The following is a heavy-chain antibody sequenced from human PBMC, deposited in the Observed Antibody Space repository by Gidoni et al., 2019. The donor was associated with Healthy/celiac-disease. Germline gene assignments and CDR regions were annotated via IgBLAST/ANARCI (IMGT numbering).Heavy chain of an antibody. Sequence: EVQPLESGGGSVKPGGSVRLSCAASGFAFSSYAMSWVRQAPGKVLEWVAAISGSGGSTYYADSVKCRFTISRDNSKNTLYLQMNSLRAEDTAVYDCAKVCTSRWLRAPLDYWGQGTLVTVSS. CDR3: AKVCTSRWLRAPLDY. CDR1: GFAFSSYA. V-gene: IGHV3-23*01. CDR2: ISGSGGST. D-gene: IGHD5-12*01. J-gene: IGHJ4*02.